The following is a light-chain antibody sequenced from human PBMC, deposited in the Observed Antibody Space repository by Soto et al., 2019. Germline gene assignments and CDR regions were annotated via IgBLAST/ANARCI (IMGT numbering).Light chain of an antibody. Sequence: EIVVTQSPGTLSLSPGERATLSCRASQSVGNNDLAWYQQKPGQAPRFLIYDASSRATGIPDRFSGSGSGTDFTLTISRLEPEYFAVYYCEQYGSTPLPFGGGTKVEIK. CDR2: DAS. CDR3: EQYGSTPLP. J-gene: IGKJ4*01. CDR1: QSVGNND. V-gene: IGKV3-20*01.